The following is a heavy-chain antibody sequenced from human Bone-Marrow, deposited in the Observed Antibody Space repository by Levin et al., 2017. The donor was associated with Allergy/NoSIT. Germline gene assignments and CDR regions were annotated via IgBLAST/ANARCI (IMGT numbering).Heavy chain of an antibody. CDR2: IIPIFGTA. V-gene: IGHV1-69*13. Sequence: ASVKVSCKASGGTFSSYAISWVRQAPGQGLEWMGGIIPIFGTANYAQKFQGRVTITADESTSTAYMELSSLRSEDTAVYYCARVPYYYGSGSDPRADAFDIWGQGTMVTVSS. CDR3: ARVPYYYGSGSDPRADAFDI. CDR1: GGTFSSYA. D-gene: IGHD3-10*01. J-gene: IGHJ3*02.